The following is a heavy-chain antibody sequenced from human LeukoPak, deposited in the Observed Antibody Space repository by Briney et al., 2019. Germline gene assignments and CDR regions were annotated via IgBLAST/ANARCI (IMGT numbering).Heavy chain of an antibody. CDR2: INPNSGGT. J-gene: IGHJ3*02. CDR3: ARDGGYYDILTGYYKDDAFDI. V-gene: IGHV1-2*04. Sequence: SVKVSCKASGYTFTGYYMHWVRQAPGQGLEWMGWINPNSGGTNYAQKFQGWVAMTRDTSISTAYMELSRLRSDDTAVYYCARDGGYYDILTGYYKDDAFDIWGQGTMVTVSS. D-gene: IGHD3-9*01. CDR1: GYTFTGYY.